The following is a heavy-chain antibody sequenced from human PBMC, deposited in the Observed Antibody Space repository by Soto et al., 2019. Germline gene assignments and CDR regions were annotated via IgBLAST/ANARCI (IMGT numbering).Heavy chain of an antibody. D-gene: IGHD4-17*01. CDR1: GGSITSSSYY. CDR2: MCYSGET. J-gene: IGHJ4*02. Sequence: SETLSLTCPVSGGSITSSSYYWGWVRQPPGKGFEWIGNMCYSGETHSDPSLQSRVTISVDTPKSQFSLSLTSVTAADTAVYYWARLTLRWATMRFNFDYWGRGTQVTVSS. CDR3: ARLTLRWATMRFNFDY. V-gene: IGHV4-39*01.